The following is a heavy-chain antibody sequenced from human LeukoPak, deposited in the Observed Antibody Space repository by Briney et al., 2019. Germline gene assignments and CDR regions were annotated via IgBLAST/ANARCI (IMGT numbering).Heavy chain of an antibody. Sequence: ASVKVSCKASGYTFTSYDINWVRQGTGQGLEWMGWMNPNSGNTGYAQKFQGRVTITRNTSISTAYMELSSLRSEDTAVYYCARPDITVTTPLGYWGQGTLVTVSS. CDR2: MNPNSGNT. V-gene: IGHV1-8*03. CDR1: GYTFTSYD. CDR3: ARPDITVTTPLGY. J-gene: IGHJ4*02. D-gene: IGHD4-11*01.